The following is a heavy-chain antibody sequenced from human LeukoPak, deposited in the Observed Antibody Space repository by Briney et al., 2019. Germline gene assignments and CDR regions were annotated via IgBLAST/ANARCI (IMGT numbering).Heavy chain of an antibody. V-gene: IGHV4-59*08. D-gene: IGHD4-17*01. Sequence: SSETLSLTCTVSGGSISSYYWSWIRQPPGKGLEWIGYMYYSGSTNYNPSLKGRVSISVDTSKNQLSLRLSSVTAADTAVYYCARQKTILGQTTVTTFHWYFDLWGRGTLVTVSS. CDR1: GGSISSYY. CDR3: ARQKTILGQTTVTTFHWYFDL. CDR2: MYYSGST. J-gene: IGHJ2*01.